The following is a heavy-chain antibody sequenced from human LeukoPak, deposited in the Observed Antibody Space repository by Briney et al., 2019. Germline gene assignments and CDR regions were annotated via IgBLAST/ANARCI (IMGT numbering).Heavy chain of an antibody. Sequence: GESLKISCKGSGYIFTSYYIGWVRQTPGKGLEWMGIIYAGDSDTRYSPSFQGQVTISADKSTNTAFLQWSSLKASDTAMYYCARHLYYYDCSGGTYYFDYSGQGTLVTVSS. CDR3: ARHLYYYDCSGGTYYFDY. D-gene: IGHD3-22*01. J-gene: IGHJ4*02. V-gene: IGHV5-51*01. CDR2: IYAGDSDT. CDR1: GYIFTSYY.